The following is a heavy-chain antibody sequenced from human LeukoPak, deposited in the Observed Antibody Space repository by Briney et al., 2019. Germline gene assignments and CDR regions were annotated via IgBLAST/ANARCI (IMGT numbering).Heavy chain of an antibody. CDR3: ARLGNYDFWSGPTNWFDP. V-gene: IGHV4-39*01. J-gene: IGHJ5*02. D-gene: IGHD3-3*01. CDR2: VYYSGST. Sequence: EASETLSLTCTVSGGSISSSSYYWGWIRQPPGKGLEWIVSVYYSGSTYYNPSLKSRVSISVDTSKNQFSLKLSSVTAADTAVYYCARLGNYDFWSGPTNWFDPWGQRALVTVSS. CDR1: GGSISSSSYY.